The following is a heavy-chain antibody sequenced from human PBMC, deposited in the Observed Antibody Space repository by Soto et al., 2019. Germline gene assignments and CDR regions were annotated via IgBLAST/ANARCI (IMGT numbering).Heavy chain of an antibody. V-gene: IGHV4-34*01. CDR1: GGSFSGYY. J-gene: IGHJ6*03. CDR3: ARVGYCSGGSCREYYYYYYYMDV. CDR2: INHSGST. D-gene: IGHD2-15*01. Sequence: PSETLSLTCAVYGGSFSGYYWSWIRQPPGKGLEWIGEINHSGSTNYNPSLKSRVTISVDTSKNQFSLKLSSVTAADTAVYYCARVGYCSGGSCREYYYYYYYMDVWGKGTTVTVSS.